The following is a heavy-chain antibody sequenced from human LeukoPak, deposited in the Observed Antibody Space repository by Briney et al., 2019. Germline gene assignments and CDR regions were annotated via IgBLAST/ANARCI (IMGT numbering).Heavy chain of an antibody. Sequence: GESLKISCKGSGYSFTSYWIGWVRQMPGKGLEWMGIIYPGDSDTRYSPSFQGQVTISADKSISTAYLQWSSLKASDTAMYYCARGSGGRVYQHVLVGYYYGMDVWGQGTTVTVSS. J-gene: IGHJ6*02. V-gene: IGHV5-51*01. D-gene: IGHD3-9*01. CDR3: ARGSGGRVYQHVLVGYYYGMDV. CDR1: GYSFTSYW. CDR2: IYPGDSDT.